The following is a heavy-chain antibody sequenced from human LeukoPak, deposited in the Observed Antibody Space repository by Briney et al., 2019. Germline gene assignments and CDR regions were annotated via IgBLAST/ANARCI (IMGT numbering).Heavy chain of an antibody. D-gene: IGHD5-24*01. Sequence: GGSLRVSCAASGFTLRGYGMHWVRQAPGKGLEWVSAISGSGGSTYYADSVRGRFTISRDNSKNTLHLQLNSLRAEDTAVYYCARDTWLQSGYYFDYWGQGTLVTVSS. CDR1: GFTLRGYG. CDR3: ARDTWLQSGYYFDY. J-gene: IGHJ4*02. V-gene: IGHV3-23*01. CDR2: ISGSGGST.